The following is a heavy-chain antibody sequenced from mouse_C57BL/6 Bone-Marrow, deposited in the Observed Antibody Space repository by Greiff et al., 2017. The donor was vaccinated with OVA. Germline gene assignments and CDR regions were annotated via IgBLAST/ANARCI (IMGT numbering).Heavy chain of an antibody. J-gene: IGHJ1*03. V-gene: IGHV1-63*01. CDR1: GYTFTNYW. CDR3: ARSIRYFDV. CDR2: IYPGGGYT. Sequence: QVHVKQSGAELVRPGTSVKMSCKASGYTFTNYWIGWAKQRPGHGLEWIGDIYPGGGYTNYNEKFKGKATLTADKSSSTAYMQFSSLTSEDSAIYYCARSIRYFDVWGTGTTVTVSS.